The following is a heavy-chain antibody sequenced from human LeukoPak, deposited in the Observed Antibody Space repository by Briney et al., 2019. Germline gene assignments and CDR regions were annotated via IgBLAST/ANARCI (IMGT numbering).Heavy chain of an antibody. D-gene: IGHD6-19*01. V-gene: IGHV3-7*01. J-gene: IGHJ6*03. CDR1: GFTVSSNY. CDR2: IKQDGSGK. CDR3: ARDAQYSSGWPYDNYYSYMDV. Sequence: GGSLRLSCAASGFTVSSNYMTWVRQAPGKGLEWVANIKQDGSGKNYVDSVKGRFTISRDNARNSLYLQMNSLRAEDTAVYYCARDAQYSSGWPYDNYYSYMDVWGKGTTVTISS.